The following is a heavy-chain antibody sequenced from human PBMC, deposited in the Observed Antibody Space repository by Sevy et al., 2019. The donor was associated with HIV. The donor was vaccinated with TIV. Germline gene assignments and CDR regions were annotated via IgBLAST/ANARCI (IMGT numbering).Heavy chain of an antibody. CDR3: ASRRSISH. J-gene: IGHJ4*02. V-gene: IGHV3-30-3*01. D-gene: IGHD3-9*01. CDR2: ISYDGSNK. Sequence: GGSLRLSCAASGFTFSSYAMHWVRQASGKGLEWVAVISYDGSNKYYADSVKGRFTISRDNSKNTLYLQMNSLRAEDTAVYYCASRRSISHWGQGTLVTVSS. CDR1: GFTFSSYA.